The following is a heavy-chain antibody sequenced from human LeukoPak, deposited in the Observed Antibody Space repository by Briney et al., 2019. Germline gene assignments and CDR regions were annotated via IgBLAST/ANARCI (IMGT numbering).Heavy chain of an antibody. D-gene: IGHD1-1*01. CDR2: TYYRSKWHY. CDR3: ARQSSTDYYYYGLNV. V-gene: IGHV6-1*01. J-gene: IGHJ6*02. Sequence: SQTLSLTCAISGDRVSSNSAAWNWIRQSPSRGLEWLGRTYYRSKWHYDYAESVKRRITVNPDTSKNQFSLQLNSVTPEDTAVYYCARQSSTDYYYYGLNVWGQGTTVAVSS. CDR1: GDRVSSNSAA.